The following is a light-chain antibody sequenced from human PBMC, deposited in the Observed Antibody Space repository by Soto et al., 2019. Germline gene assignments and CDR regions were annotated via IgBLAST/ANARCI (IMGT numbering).Light chain of an antibody. Sequence: DIVMTQSPDSLAVSLGERATINCKSSQSVLYSSNNKNYLAWYQQKPGQPPKLLIYWASTRESGVPDRFSGSGSGTDFTLTISSLQAEDVAVYYCQQYYSTLYGTFGQGTKLEIK. V-gene: IGKV4-1*01. CDR1: QSVLYSSNNKNY. CDR3: QQYYSTLYGT. J-gene: IGKJ2*02. CDR2: WAS.